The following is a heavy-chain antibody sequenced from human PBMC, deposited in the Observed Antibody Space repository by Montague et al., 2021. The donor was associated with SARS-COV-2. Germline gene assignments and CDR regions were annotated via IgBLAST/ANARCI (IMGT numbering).Heavy chain of an antibody. CDR2: IYYSGTT. CDR1: GASIGRSTYY. CDR3: ATEGAAAGFDF. D-gene: IGHD6-13*01. V-gene: IGHV4-39*02. Sequence: SETLSLTCTVSGASIGRSTYYWGWIRQPPGKDLEWIGTIYYSGTTHYNPSLRSRVTISLDTSKNQVSLRLNAVTAAGTAVYYCATEGAAAGFDFWGQGILVTVSS. J-gene: IGHJ4*02.